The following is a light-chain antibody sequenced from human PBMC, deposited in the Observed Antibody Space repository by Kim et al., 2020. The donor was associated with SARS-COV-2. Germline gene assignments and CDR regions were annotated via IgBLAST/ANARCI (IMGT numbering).Light chain of an antibody. CDR3: QQTYSSPPT. J-gene: IGKJ1*01. V-gene: IGKV1-39*01. CDR1: QSITTY. Sequence: DIQMTQSPSSLSASVGDRVTITCRASQSITTYLNWYQQKPGKAPELLIYAASNLQSGVPSRFSGSGSGTDFTLTISSLQPEDSATYYCQQTYSSPPTFGHGTKVDIK. CDR2: AAS.